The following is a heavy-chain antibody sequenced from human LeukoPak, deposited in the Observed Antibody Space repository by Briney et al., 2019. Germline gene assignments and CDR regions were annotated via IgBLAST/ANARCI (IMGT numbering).Heavy chain of an antibody. V-gene: IGHV3-23*01. D-gene: IGHD5-18*01. CDR1: GFTFSSYA. CDR2: ISGSGGST. Sequence: PGGSLRLSCAASGFTFSSYAMSWVRQAPGKGLEWVSAISGSGGSTYYADSVKGRFTISRDNSKNTLYLQMNSLRAEDTAVYYCAKDGPPSFFTRIGGCSYGGPFDYWGQGTLVTVSS. CDR3: AKDGPPSFFTRIGGCSYGGPFDY. J-gene: IGHJ4*02.